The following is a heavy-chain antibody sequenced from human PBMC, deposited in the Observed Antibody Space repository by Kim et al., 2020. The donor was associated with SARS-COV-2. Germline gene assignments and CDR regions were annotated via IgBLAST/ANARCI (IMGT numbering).Heavy chain of an antibody. V-gene: IGHV4-39*01. CDR3: ARHERYRRNAFDI. D-gene: IGHD5-18*01. J-gene: IGHJ3*02. Sequence: YYNPSLKGQVTISVDTYKNQFSVKLSSVTAADTAVYYCARHERYRRNAFDIWGQGTMVTVSS.